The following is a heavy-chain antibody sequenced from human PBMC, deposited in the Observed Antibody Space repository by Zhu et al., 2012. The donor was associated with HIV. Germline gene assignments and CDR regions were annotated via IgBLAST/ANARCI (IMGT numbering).Heavy chain of an antibody. CDR2: ISWNSGSI. D-gene: IGHD2-15*01. V-gene: IGHV3-9*03. CDR1: GFTFDDYA. Sequence: EVQLVESGGGLVQPGRSLRLSCAASGFTFDDYAMHWVRQAPGKGLEWVSGISWNSGSIGYADSVKGRFTISRDNAKNSLYLQMNSLRAEDMALYYCAKEGYCSGGSCPGAFDIWGQGTMVTGLF. J-gene: IGHJ3*02. CDR3: AKEGYCSGGSCPGAFDI.